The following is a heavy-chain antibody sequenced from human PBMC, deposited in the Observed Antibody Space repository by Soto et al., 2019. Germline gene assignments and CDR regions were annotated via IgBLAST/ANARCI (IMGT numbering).Heavy chain of an antibody. CDR2: ISSSSSTI. J-gene: IGHJ4*02. CDR1: GFTFSSYS. Sequence: PGGSLRLSCAASGFTFSSYSMNWVRQAPGKGLEWVSYISSSSSTIYHADSVKGRFTISRDNAKNSLYLQMNSLRAEDTAVYYCARDMNDFWSGYFDYWGQGTLVTVSS. V-gene: IGHV3-48*01. CDR3: ARDMNDFWSGYFDY. D-gene: IGHD3-3*01.